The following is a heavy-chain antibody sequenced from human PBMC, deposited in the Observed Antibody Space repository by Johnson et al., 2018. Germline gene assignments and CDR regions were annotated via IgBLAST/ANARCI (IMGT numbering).Heavy chain of an antibody. Sequence: VQLVESGGGLVKPGRSLRLSCGASGFTFGDYAMSWFRQAPGKGLEWVGFIRSKPYGGTTEYAASVRGRFTISRDDSKSIAYLQMNSLKTEDTAVYYCTSGSYGHAFAFWVQGTMVTVSS. CDR3: TSGSYGHAFAF. V-gene: IGHV3-49*05. CDR2: IRSKPYGGTT. CDR1: GFTFGDYA. D-gene: IGHD4-17*01. J-gene: IGHJ3*01.